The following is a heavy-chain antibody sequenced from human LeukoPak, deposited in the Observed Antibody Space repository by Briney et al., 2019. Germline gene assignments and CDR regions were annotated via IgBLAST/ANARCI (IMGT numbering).Heavy chain of an antibody. Sequence: SETLSLTCAVSGGSINSSNWWSWVRQPPGKGLEWIGEIFHSATTNYNPSLKSRVTISVDKSKDHFSLKLSSVTAADTAVYYCARAPYYDSSGYHSAYFEYWGQGTLVTVSS. CDR2: IFHSATT. CDR1: GGSINSSNW. J-gene: IGHJ4*02. CDR3: ARAPYYDSSGYHSAYFEY. D-gene: IGHD3-22*01. V-gene: IGHV4-4*02.